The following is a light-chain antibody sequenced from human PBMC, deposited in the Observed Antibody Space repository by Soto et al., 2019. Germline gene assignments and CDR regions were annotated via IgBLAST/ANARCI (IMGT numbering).Light chain of an antibody. V-gene: IGLV2-14*03. CDR3: SSYTSGSTYV. CDR2: DVS. Sequence: QSVLPQPASVSGSPGQSITISCTGTSSDVGGYNYVSWYQRHPGKAPKLMIYDVSNRPSGVSNRFSGSKSGNTASLTISGLQAVDEADYYCSSYTSGSTYVFGTGTKVTVL. J-gene: IGLJ1*01. CDR1: SSDVGGYNY.